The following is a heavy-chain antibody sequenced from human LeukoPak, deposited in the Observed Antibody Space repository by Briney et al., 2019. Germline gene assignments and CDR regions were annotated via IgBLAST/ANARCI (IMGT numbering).Heavy chain of an antibody. CDR2: IRSKANSYAT. V-gene: IGHV3-73*01. CDR3: TSGLLVRRCNNPPVDY. J-gene: IGHJ4*02. Sequence: PGGSLRLSCTASGFTFSGSAMHWVRQASGKGLEWVGRIRSKANSYATVYAASVKGRFTISRDDSKNTAYLQMNRLKSEDTAVYYCTSGLLVRRCNNPPVDYWGQGTLVTVSS. CDR1: GFTFSGSA. D-gene: IGHD1-1*01.